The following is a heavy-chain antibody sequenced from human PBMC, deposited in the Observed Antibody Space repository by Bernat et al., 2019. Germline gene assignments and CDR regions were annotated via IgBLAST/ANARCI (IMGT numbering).Heavy chain of an antibody. Sequence: EVQLLESGGGLVQPGGSLRLSCAASGFTFSTYAMSWVRQAPGKGLEWVSAISGSGGSTYYADSVKGRFTISRDNSKNTIYLQMNSLRDEDTAVYYCARSDFSSSWTNYYYYGMDVWGQGTTVTVSS. J-gene: IGHJ6*02. V-gene: IGHV3-23*01. CDR2: ISGSGGST. D-gene: IGHD6-13*01. CDR3: ARSDFSSSWTNYYYYGMDV. CDR1: GFTFSTYA.